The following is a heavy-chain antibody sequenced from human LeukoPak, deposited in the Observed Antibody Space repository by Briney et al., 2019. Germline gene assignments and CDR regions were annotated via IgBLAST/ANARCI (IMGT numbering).Heavy chain of an antibody. D-gene: IGHD4-11*01. CDR3: AKGFRRDYRYYFDY. Sequence: GGSLRLSRAASGFTFSSYWMSWVRQAPGKGLEWVSAISGSGGSTYYADSVKGRFTISRDNSKNTLYLQMNSLRAEDTAVYYCAKGFRRDYRYYFDYWGQGTLVTVSS. J-gene: IGHJ4*02. V-gene: IGHV3-23*01. CDR2: ISGSGGST. CDR1: GFTFSSYW.